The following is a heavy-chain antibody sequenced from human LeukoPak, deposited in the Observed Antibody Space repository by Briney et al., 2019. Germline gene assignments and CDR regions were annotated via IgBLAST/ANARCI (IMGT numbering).Heavy chain of an antibody. J-gene: IGHJ3*02. D-gene: IGHD1-26*01. CDR2: IKSKTDGGTT. V-gene: IGHV3-15*01. CDR1: GFTFSNAW. CDR3: TTRMDIVGAVDDAFDI. Sequence: GGSLRLSCAASGFTFSNAWMSWVRQAPGKGLEWVGRIKSKTDGGTTDYAASVKGRFTISRDDSKNTLYLQMNSLKTEDTAVYYCTTRMDIVGAVDDAFDIWGQGTMVTVSS.